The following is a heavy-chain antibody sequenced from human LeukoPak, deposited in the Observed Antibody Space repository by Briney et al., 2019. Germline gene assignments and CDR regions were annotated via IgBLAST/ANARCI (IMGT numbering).Heavy chain of an antibody. V-gene: IGHV1-18*04. D-gene: IGHD3-10*01. Sequence: ASVKVSCKASGYTFTSYGISWVRQAPGQGREWMGWISVYNGNTNYAQKFQGRVAMTTDTSTSTAYMELRSLRSDDTAIYYCARSHRYYGSGSYSTIDSWVQGTLVTVSS. CDR1: GYTFTSYG. J-gene: IGHJ4*02. CDR2: ISVYNGNT. CDR3: ARSHRYYGSGSYSTIDS.